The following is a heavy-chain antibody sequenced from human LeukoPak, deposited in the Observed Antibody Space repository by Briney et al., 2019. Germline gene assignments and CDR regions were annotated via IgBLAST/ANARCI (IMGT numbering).Heavy chain of an antibody. D-gene: IGHD6-19*01. CDR3: ARARIAVAGTWDY. Sequence: PGGSLRLSCAASGXTFSDYYMSWIRQAPGKGLEWVSYISSSSSYTNYADSVKGRFTIPRDNAKNSLYLQMNSLRAEDTAVYYCARARIAVAGTWDYWGQGTLVTVSS. V-gene: IGHV3-11*05. J-gene: IGHJ4*02. CDR1: GXTFSDYY. CDR2: ISSSSSYT.